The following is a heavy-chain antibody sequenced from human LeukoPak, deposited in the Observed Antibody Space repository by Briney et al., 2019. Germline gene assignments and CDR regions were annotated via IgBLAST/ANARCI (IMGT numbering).Heavy chain of an antibody. CDR3: AKELPVSDYLWGTYPQGWSFDS. V-gene: IGHV4-39*07. J-gene: IGHJ4*02. Sequence: PSETLSLTCTVSGASISSSPHYWGWLRQAPGKGLEWIGTLYYSGTTFCKPSLKSRLTMSVDASKNQFSLMLTSVTAADTAVYYCAKELPVSDYLWGTYPQGWSFDSWGQGTLVTVSS. D-gene: IGHD3-16*02. CDR2: LYYSGTT. CDR1: GASISSSPHY.